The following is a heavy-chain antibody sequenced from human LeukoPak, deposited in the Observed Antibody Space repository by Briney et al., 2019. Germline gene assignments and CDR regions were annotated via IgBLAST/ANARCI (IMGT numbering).Heavy chain of an antibody. Sequence: SETLSLTCAVYGGSFSGYYWSWIRQPPGKGLEWIGEINHSGSTNYNPSLKSRVTISVDTSKNQLSLKLSSVTAADTAVYYCAQLGGPFDYWGQGTLVTVSS. CDR3: AQLGGPFDY. D-gene: IGHD3-16*01. J-gene: IGHJ4*02. V-gene: IGHV4-34*01. CDR2: INHSGST. CDR1: GGSFSGYY.